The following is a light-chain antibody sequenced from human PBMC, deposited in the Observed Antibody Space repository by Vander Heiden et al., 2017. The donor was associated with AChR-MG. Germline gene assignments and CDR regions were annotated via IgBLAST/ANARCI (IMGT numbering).Light chain of an antibody. CDR3: MQALQSPIT. CDR1: RNLLHANGYTY. Sequence: DIVLTQSPLSLPVIPGEPASISCRSSRNLLHANGYTYLEWYLQKPGQAPQLLIYLGSNRASGVPDRFSGSGTGTEFTLKISRVEAEDVGVYYCMQALQSPITFGQGTRLEI. CDR2: LGS. J-gene: IGKJ5*01. V-gene: IGKV2-28*01.